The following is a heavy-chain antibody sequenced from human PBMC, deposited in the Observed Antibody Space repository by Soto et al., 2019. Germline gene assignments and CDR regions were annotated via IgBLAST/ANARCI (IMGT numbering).Heavy chain of an antibody. CDR3: ARDGSERPANY. CDR1: GGSISSYY. Sequence: SATLSLTCTVSGGSISSYYWSWIRQPPGKGLDWIGYIYFIGSTNYNPSLKSRFTISVDTSKNQFSLKLNSVTAADTAVYYCARDGSERPANYWGQGILVTVSS. J-gene: IGHJ4*02. D-gene: IGHD3-10*01. CDR2: IYFIGST. V-gene: IGHV4-59*01.